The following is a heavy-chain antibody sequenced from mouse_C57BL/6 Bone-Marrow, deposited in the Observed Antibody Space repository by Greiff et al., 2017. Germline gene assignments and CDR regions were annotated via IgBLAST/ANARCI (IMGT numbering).Heavy chain of an antibody. CDR1: GYTFTSYW. D-gene: IGHD2-5*01. V-gene: IGHV1-52*01. Sequence: VQLQQPGAELVRPGSSVKLSCKASGYTFTSYWMHWVKQRPIQGLEWIGNIDPSDSETHYNQKFKDKATLTVDKSSSTAYMQLSSLTSEDSAVYYCARSDSNYIYYYAMDYWGQGTSVTVSS. CDR2: IDPSDSET. CDR3: ARSDSNYIYYYAMDY. J-gene: IGHJ4*01.